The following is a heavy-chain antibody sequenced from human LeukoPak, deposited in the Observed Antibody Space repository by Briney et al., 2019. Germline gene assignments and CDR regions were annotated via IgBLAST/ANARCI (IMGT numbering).Heavy chain of an antibody. V-gene: IGHV1-2*02. Sequence: GASVKVSCKASGYTYTGYYMHWVRQAPGQGLEWVGWINPNSGGTNYAQKFQGRVTMTRDTSISTAYMELSRLRSDDTAVYYCASPAEYYDFWFDIWGQGTMVTVSS. CDR3: ASPAEYYDFWFDI. J-gene: IGHJ3*02. CDR1: GYTYTGYY. D-gene: IGHD3-3*01. CDR2: INPNSGGT.